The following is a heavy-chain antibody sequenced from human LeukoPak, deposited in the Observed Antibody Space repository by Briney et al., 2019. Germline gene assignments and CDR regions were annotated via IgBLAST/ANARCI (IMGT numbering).Heavy chain of an antibody. CDR1: GFTFSSYA. J-gene: IGHJ4*02. Sequence: GGSLRLSCAASGFTFSSYAMSWVRQAPGKGLEWVSAISGSGGSTYYADSVKGRFTISRDNSKNTLYLQMNSLRAEDTAVFYCAKVASYGSGSYYGFHFDYWGQGTLVTVSS. CDR3: AKVASYGSGSYYGFHFDY. D-gene: IGHD3-10*01. V-gene: IGHV3-23*01. CDR2: ISGSGGST.